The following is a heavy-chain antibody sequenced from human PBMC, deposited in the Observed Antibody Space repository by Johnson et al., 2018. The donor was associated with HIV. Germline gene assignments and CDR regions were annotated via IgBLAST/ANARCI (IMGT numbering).Heavy chain of an antibody. J-gene: IGHJ3*02. V-gene: IGHV3-64*01. CDR2: ISNNGGST. D-gene: IGHD5-24*01. CDR3: AREGEGYNAFDI. CDR1: GFTFSSYA. Sequence: MLLVESGGGLVQPGGSLRLSCAASGFTFSSYAMHWVRQAPGKGLEYVSAISNNGGSTYYANSVKGRFTISRDNSKNTLYLQMGSLRAEDMAVDYCAREGEGYNAFDIWGQGTTVTVSP.